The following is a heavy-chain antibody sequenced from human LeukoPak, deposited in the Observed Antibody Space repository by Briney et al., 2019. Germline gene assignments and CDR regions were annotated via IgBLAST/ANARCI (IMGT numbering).Heavy chain of an antibody. V-gene: IGHV3-33*01. CDR3: TRDVSSRYFDY. D-gene: IGHD6-13*01. Sequence: GRSLRLSCAASGFTVSHYGMHWVRQAPGKGLEWVAVIWYDGSNKYYADSVKGRFTISRDNSKNTLYLQMNSLRAEDTAVYYCTRDVSSRYFDYWGQGTLVTVSS. CDR1: GFTVSHYG. J-gene: IGHJ4*02. CDR2: IWYDGSNK.